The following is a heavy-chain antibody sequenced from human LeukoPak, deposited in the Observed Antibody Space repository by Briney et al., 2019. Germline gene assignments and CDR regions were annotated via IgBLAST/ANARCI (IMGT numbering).Heavy chain of an antibody. CDR2: IYYSGST. D-gene: IGHD7-27*01. Sequence: SETLSFTCTVSGGSISSSSYYWGWIRQPPGKGLEWIGSIYYSGSTYYNPSLKSRVTISVDTSKNQFSLKLSSVTAADTAVYYCARDPVTGDKSFDYWGQGTLVTVSS. J-gene: IGHJ4*02. V-gene: IGHV4-39*02. CDR1: GGSISSSSYY. CDR3: ARDPVTGDKSFDY.